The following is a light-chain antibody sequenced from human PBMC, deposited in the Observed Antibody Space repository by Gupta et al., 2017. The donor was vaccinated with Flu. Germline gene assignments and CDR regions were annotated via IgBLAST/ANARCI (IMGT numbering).Light chain of an antibody. Sequence: QSAPTQPRSVSGSPGQSVTTSCTGTSNDVGGYDRVSWYKQRPGKAPKLILYDVTERPSGVPDRFSGSKSGNTASLTISVLQADDEADYYCSSHAGRVTWVFGTGTTVTVL. J-gene: IGLJ1*01. CDR3: SSHAGRVTWV. V-gene: IGLV2-11*01. CDR1: SNDVGGYDR. CDR2: DVT.